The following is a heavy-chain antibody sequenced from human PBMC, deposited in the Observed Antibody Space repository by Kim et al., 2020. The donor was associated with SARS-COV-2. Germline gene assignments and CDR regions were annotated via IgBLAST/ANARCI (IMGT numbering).Heavy chain of an antibody. Sequence: GGSLRLSCAASGFTFSSYGMHWVRQAPGKGLEWVAVISYDGSNKYYADSVKGRFTISRDNSKNTLYLQMNSLRAEVTAVYYCAKTGIAARPPYYYYYGM. J-gene: IGHJ6*01. CDR3: AKTGIAARPPYYYYYGM. D-gene: IGHD6-6*01. CDR1: GFTFSSYG. CDR2: ISYDGSNK. V-gene: IGHV3-30*18.